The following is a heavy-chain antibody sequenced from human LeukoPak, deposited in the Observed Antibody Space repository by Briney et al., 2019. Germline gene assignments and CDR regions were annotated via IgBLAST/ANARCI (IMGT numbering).Heavy chain of an antibody. CDR3: AIGAPGAFDI. CDR1: GGSISSGGYS. J-gene: IGHJ3*02. V-gene: IGHV4-30-4*07. Sequence: SQTLSLTCAVSGGSISSGGYSWSWIRQPPGKGLEWIRYIYYSGSTYYNPSLKSRVTISVDTSKNQFSLKLSSVTAADTAVYYCAIGAPGAFDIWGQGTMVTVSS. CDR2: IYYSGST.